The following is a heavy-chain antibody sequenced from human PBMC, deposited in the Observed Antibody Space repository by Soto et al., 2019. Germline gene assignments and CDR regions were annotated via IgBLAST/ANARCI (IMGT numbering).Heavy chain of an antibody. V-gene: IGHV1-18*01. CDR3: ARDDIATRPQYYYGMDV. CDR2: ISAYNGNT. J-gene: IGHJ6*02. Sequence: ASVKVSCKASGYTFTSYGISWVRQAPGQGLEWMGWISAYNGNTNYAQKLQGRVTMTRDTSTSTAYMEVRSLRSDDTAVYYCARDDIATRPQYYYGMDVWGQGTTVTVSS. CDR1: GYTFTSYG. D-gene: IGHD6-6*01.